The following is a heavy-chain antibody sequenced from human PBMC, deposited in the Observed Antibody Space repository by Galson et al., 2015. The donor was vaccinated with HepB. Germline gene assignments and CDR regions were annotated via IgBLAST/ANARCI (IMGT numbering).Heavy chain of an antibody. Sequence: SLRLSCAASGFTFRSYGMHWVRQAPSKGLEWVAVILYDGSDKNSADSVKGRFTISRDNSKNTLYLQMNSLRAEDTAVYYCARDSGYISGWYAGRGGFDYWGQGTLVTVSS. D-gene: IGHD6-19*01. J-gene: IGHJ4*02. V-gene: IGHV3-30*03. CDR2: ILYDGSDK. CDR3: ARDSGYISGWYAGRGGFDY. CDR1: GFTFRSYG.